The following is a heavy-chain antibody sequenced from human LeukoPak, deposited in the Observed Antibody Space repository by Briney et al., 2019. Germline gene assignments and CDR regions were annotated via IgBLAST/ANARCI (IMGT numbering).Heavy chain of an antibody. Sequence: GGSLRFSCEAPGFALSTYVMPWVGQAPGKGLEWVAITSNDETKRFYADSVKGRFTISRDNSKNTLHLHMNSLRVEDTAVYYCARGVAAVAAIDYWGQGTLVTVSS. CDR3: ARGVAAVAAIDY. V-gene: IGHV3-30*03. J-gene: IGHJ4*02. CDR2: TSNDETKR. CDR1: GFALSTYV. D-gene: IGHD2-15*01.